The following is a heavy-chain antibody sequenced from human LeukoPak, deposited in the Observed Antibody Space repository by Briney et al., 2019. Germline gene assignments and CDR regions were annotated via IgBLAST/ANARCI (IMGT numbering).Heavy chain of an antibody. J-gene: IGHJ3*02. CDR3: ARECGGSYCGAAFDI. CDR2: ISAYNGNT. V-gene: IGHV1-18*01. D-gene: IGHD1-26*01. CDR1: GGTFSSYA. Sequence: ASVKVSCKASGGTFSSYAISWVRQAPGQGLEWMGWISAYNGNTNYAQKLQGRVTMTTDTSTSTAYMELRSLRSDDTAVYYCARECGGSYCGAAFDIWGQGTMVTVSS.